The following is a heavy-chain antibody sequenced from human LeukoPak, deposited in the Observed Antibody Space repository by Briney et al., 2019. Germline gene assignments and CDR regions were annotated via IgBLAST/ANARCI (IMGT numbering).Heavy chain of an antibody. CDR3: AREGDYEEWRDWFDH. V-gene: IGHV4-59*01. CDR1: GGSISSYY. Sequence: RPSETLSLTCTVSGGSISSYYWSWIRQPPGKGLEWIGYIYYSGSTNYNPSLKSRVTISVDTSKNQFSLKLSSVTAADTAVYYCAREGDYEEWRDWFDHWGQGTLVTVSS. J-gene: IGHJ5*02. CDR2: IYYSGST. D-gene: IGHD4-17*01.